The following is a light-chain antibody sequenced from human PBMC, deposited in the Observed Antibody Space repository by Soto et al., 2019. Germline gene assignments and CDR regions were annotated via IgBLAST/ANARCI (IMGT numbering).Light chain of an antibody. V-gene: IGKV1-39*01. J-gene: IGKJ1*01. CDR1: QSISTS. CDR3: QESYSFLWGT. CDR2: GAS. Sequence: DIPMTQSPSSLSASVGDRVTITCRTSQSISTSLNWYQQKAGKAPKLLIYGASTLQSGVTLRFSGSGSGTDFTLTISSPQREDFATYYCQESYSFLWGTCGQGTKVEIK.